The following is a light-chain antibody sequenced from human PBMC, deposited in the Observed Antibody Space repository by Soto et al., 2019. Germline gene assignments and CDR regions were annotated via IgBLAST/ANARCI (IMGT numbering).Light chain of an antibody. CDR1: QGISNY. CDR2: AAS. V-gene: IGKV1-27*01. CDR3: QKYNSAHRT. J-gene: IGKJ1*01. Sequence: DIQMTQSPSSLSASVGDRVTITCRASQGISNYLAWYQQKPGKVPKLLIYAASTLQSGVPSRFSGSGSGTDFTLTISSLQAEDVATYYWQKYNSAHRTFGQGTKVEIK.